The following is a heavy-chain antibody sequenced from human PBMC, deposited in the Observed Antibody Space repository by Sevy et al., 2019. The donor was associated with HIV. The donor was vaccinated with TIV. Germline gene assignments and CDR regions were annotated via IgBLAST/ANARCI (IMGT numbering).Heavy chain of an antibody. Sequence: SESLSLTCSVSGGSISKIGNYWGWVRQPPGERLEWIGDIFHTGKTNYNPSLKSRVTISLDTSKNQFSLKLSSVTAADTAVYYCAKIYDYWGPGALVTVSS. CDR2: IFHTGKT. CDR1: GGSISKIGNY. V-gene: IGHV4-39*01. CDR3: AKIYDY. J-gene: IGHJ4*02. D-gene: IGHD3-3*01.